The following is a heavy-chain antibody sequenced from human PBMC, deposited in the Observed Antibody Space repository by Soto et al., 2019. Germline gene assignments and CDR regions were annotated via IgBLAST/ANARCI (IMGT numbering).Heavy chain of an antibody. CDR3: ASALVLRGWFDP. V-gene: IGHV1-8*01. CDR2: MNPNSGNT. CDR1: GYTFTSYD. J-gene: IGHJ5*02. D-gene: IGHD6-6*01. Sequence: QVQLVQSGAEVKKPGASVKVSCKASGYTFTSYDINWVRQATGQGLEWMGWMNPNSGNTGYAQKFQGRVTMTRNNSISTAYLERSSLRSEDTAVYYCASALVLRGWFDPWGQGTLVTVSS.